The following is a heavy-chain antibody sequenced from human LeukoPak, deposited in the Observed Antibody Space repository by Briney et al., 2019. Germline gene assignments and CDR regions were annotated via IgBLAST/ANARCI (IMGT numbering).Heavy chain of an antibody. Sequence: GGSLRLSCAASGFTFSSYAMNWVRQAPGKGVEWVSTITGSGDSTYYADSVKGRFTISRENSKNTLYLQMNSLRAEDTAVYYCANSLTLFNHFDYWGQGTLVTVSS. V-gene: IGHV3-23*01. CDR3: ANSLTLFNHFDY. D-gene: IGHD1-14*01. CDR2: ITGSGDST. J-gene: IGHJ4*02. CDR1: GFTFSSYA.